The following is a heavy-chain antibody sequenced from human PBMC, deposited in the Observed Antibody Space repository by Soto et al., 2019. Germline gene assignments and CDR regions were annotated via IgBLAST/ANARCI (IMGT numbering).Heavy chain of an antibody. D-gene: IGHD2-21*02. J-gene: IGHJ2*01. CDR1: GFSLSTSVVG. Sequence: QITLKESGPTLVNPTQTLTLTCTFSGFSLSTSVVGVGWIRQPQGKALELLELIYWDDDKRYSPSLKSRLNITKDTSKYQVVLTMNNMDPVDTASYYCSHMVVTLGWYFDLWGRGTLVTVSS. CDR2: IYWDDDK. CDR3: SHMVVTLGWYFDL. V-gene: IGHV2-5*02.